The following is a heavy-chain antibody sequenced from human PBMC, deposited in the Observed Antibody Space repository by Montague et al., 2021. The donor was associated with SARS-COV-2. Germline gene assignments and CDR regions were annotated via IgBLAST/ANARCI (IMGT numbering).Heavy chain of an antibody. J-gene: IGHJ4*02. Sequence: SETLSLTCSVSGGLTSHYHWSWIRQPPGKGLEWIGYINYNGETHHNPSLNGRVTLSVDTSKTQFSLSVMSVSLDDTAVYFCATYREGYGGKGTWGQGSLVTVSS. V-gene: IGHV4-59*03. D-gene: IGHD4-23*01. CDR2: INYNGET. CDR3: ATYREGYGGKGT. CDR1: GGLTSHYH.